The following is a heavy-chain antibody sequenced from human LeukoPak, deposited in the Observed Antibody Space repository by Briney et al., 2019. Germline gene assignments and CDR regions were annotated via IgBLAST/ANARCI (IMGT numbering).Heavy chain of an antibody. J-gene: IGHJ3*02. D-gene: IGHD6-13*01. Sequence: GESLKISCKGSGYSFTSYWIGWVRQMPGKGLEWMGIIYPGDSDTRYSPSFQGQVTISADKSISTAYLQWSSLKASDTAMYHCARKAAAAGTYNAFDIWGQGTMVTVSS. CDR2: IYPGDSDT. CDR3: ARKAAAAGTYNAFDI. V-gene: IGHV5-51*01. CDR1: GYSFTSYW.